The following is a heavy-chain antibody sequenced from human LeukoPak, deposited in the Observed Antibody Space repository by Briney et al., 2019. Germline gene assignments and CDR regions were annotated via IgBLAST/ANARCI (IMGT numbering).Heavy chain of an antibody. J-gene: IGHJ4*02. V-gene: IGHV4-59*01. D-gene: IGHD3-3*01. CDR2: IYYSGST. CDR3: ARGFGGDFWSGYYDY. CDR1: GGSISSYY. Sequence: SETLSLTCTVSGGSISSYYWSWIRQPPGKGLEWIGYIYYSGSTNYNPSLKSRVTISVDTSKNQFSLKLSSVTAADTAVYYCARGFGGDFWSGYYDYWGQGTLVTVSS.